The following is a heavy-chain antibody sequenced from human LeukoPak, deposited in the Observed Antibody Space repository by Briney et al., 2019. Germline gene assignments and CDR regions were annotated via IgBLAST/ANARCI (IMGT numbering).Heavy chain of an antibody. D-gene: IGHD2-2*01. CDR1: GYTFTSYA. J-gene: IGHJ6*02. CDR3: ARGEIQYQLPNSPEMDV. CDR2: INTNTGNP. V-gene: IGHV7-4-1*02. Sequence: ASVTVSCKASGYTFTSYAMNWVRQAPGQGLEWMGWINTNTGNPTYAQGFTGRFVFSLDTSVSTAYLQISSLKAEDTAVYYCARGEIQYQLPNSPEMDVWGQGTTVTVSS.